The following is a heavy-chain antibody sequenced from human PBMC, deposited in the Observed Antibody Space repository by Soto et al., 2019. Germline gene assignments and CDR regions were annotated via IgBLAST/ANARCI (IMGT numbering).Heavy chain of an antibody. CDR2: INPNSGGT. CDR1: GYTVTAYY. CDR3: ARMIAASDHYGMDV. V-gene: IGHV1-2*04. J-gene: IGHJ6*02. D-gene: IGHD6-13*01. Sequence: ASVKVSCKASGYTVTAYYVHWVRQAPGQGLEWMGWINPNSGGTNYAQKFQGWVTMTRDTSISTVYMELSRLRFDDTAVYYCARMIAASDHYGMDVWGQGTTVTVS.